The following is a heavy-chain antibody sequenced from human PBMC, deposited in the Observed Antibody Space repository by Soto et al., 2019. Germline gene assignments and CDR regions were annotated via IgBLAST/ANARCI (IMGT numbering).Heavy chain of an antibody. CDR3: TRSITGTTSSNY. CDR2: SRDKGNRYST. CDR1: GFTFSDYY. D-gene: IGHD1-7*01. J-gene: IGHJ4*02. V-gene: IGHV3-72*01. Sequence: EVQLVESGGGLVQPGGSLRLSCAGSGFTFSDYYIDWVRQAPGKGLEWVGRSRDKGNRYSTDYASSMKGRITITRDASKNPLFLQMNSLKTENTALYYCTRSITGTTSSNYWGQGTLVTVSS.